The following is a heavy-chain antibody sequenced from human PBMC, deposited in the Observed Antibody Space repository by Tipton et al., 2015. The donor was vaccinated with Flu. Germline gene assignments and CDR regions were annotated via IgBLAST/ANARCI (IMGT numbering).Heavy chain of an antibody. D-gene: IGHD2-2*01. CDR3: ARDPSLGMPEYFDH. J-gene: IGHJ4*02. CDR2: IYNNKYT. V-gene: IGHV4-59*12. Sequence: LRLSCTVSGGSIGSFYWNWIRQPPGKGLEWLGYIYNNKYTKYSPSLKSRVTISVDASKKQFSLQLASVTAADTAVYYCARDPSLGMPEYFDHWGQGILVTASS. CDR1: GGSIGSFY.